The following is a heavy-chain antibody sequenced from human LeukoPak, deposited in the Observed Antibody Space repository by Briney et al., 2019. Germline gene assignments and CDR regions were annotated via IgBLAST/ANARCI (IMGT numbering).Heavy chain of an antibody. CDR1: GFTFSSYA. V-gene: IGHV3-23*01. J-gene: IGHJ4*02. CDR2: ISGSGGST. Sequence: GGSLRFSCAASGFTFSSYAMSWVRQAPGKGLEWVSAISGSGGSTYYADSVKGRFTISRDNSKNTLYLQMNSLRAEDTAVYYCAKTRRNLYYFDYWGQGTLVTVSS. CDR3: AKTRRNLYYFDY.